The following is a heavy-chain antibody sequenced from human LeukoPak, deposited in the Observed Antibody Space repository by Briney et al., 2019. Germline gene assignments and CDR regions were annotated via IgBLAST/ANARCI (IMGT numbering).Heavy chain of an antibody. D-gene: IGHD3-10*01. CDR3: AKPLRTMVRGGGFDY. CDR1: GFTFSSYG. Sequence: GGSLRLSCAASGFTFSSYGMHRVRQAPGKGLEWVAVISYDGSNKYYADSVKGRFTISRDNSKNTLYLQMNSLRAEDTAVYYCAKPLRTMVRGGGFDYWGQGTLVTVSS. CDR2: ISYDGSNK. V-gene: IGHV3-30*18. J-gene: IGHJ4*02.